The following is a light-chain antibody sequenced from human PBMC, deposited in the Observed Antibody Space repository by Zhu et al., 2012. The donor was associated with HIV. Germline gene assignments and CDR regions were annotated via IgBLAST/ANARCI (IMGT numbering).Light chain of an antibody. V-gene: IGKV3-20*01. CDR2: SAS. Sequence: EIVLTQSPGTLSLSPGERATLSCRASQSIRRSYLAWYQQKPGQPLRLLIYSASRRVTGIPDRFSGSGSGTDFTLTISRLEPEDFAVYYCQHYVPSPMYTFGLGDQAGDQT. J-gene: IGKJ2*01. CDR1: QSIRRSY. CDR3: QHYVPSPMYT.